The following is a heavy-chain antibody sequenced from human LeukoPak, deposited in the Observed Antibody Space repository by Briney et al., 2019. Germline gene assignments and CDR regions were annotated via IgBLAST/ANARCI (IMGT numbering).Heavy chain of an antibody. CDR3: ARARPKMWYSSSRGSNDY. D-gene: IGHD6-13*01. CDR1: GGSISSYY. V-gene: IGHV4-4*07. J-gene: IGHJ4*02. Sequence: SETLSLTCTVSGGSISSYYWSWIRQPAGKGLEWIGRIYTSGSTNYNPSLKSRVTMSVDASKNQFSLKLSSVTAADTAVYYCARARPKMWYSSSRGSNDYWGQGTLVTVSS. CDR2: IYTSGST.